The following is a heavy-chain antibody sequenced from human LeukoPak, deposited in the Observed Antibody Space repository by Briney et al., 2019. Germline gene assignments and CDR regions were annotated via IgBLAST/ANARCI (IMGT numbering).Heavy chain of an antibody. CDR3: ARRGTTYCTVDSCNPNWFDP. J-gene: IGHJ5*02. D-gene: IGHD2-8*02. Sequence: GVSLRLSCAASGFSVSRKYMSWVRQTPGKGLEWVSLIYSGDTTYYADSVKGRFTISRDNSKNTLYLQMNSLRAEDTAVYYCARRGTTYCTVDSCNPNWFDPWGRGTLVTVSS. V-gene: IGHV3-53*01. CDR2: IYSGDTT. CDR1: GFSVSRKY.